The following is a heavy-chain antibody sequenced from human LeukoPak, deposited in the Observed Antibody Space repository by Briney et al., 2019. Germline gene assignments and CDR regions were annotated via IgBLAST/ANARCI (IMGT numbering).Heavy chain of an antibody. CDR3: XXDRXXXGRQWLPPGYXXY. V-gene: IGHV1-18*01. J-gene: IGHJ4*02. CDR2: ISAYNGNT. Sequence: ASVKVSCKASGYTFTSYGISWVRQAPGQGLEWMGWISAYNGNTNYAQKLQGRVTMTTDTSTSTAYMELRSLRSDDTAVYYCXXDRXXXGRQWLPPGYXXYWGXGTLVXXSS. D-gene: IGHD6-19*01. CDR1: GYTFTSYG.